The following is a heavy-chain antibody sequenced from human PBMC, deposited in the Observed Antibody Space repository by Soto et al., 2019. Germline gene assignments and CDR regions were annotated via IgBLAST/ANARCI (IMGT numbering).Heavy chain of an antibody. D-gene: IGHD2-21*01. V-gene: IGHV4-30-4*01. Sequence: QLHLQESGPRLVKPSQTLSLTCTVSGVSITDDNHYWSLIRQSPGKGLDWIGHLYHGETTYTNPSLKSRPTISMDTSKTQFSLNLNSVTAADAAVYYCAGGLSGDKVDQWGQGTLVTVSS. J-gene: IGHJ4*02. CDR1: GVSITDDNHY. CDR3: AGGLSGDKVDQ. CDR2: LYHGETT.